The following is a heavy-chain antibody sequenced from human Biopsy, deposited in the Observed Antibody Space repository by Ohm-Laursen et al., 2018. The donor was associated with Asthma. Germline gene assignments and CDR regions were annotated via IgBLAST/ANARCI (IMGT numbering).Heavy chain of an antibody. J-gene: IGHJ6*02. Sequence: GSSVKVSCKASGGMFGNYATSWVRQAPGLGLEWMGGISPIFGSSNYAQRFQGRVTITADIFTRTVYMELSGLRFDDTAIYYCARPGPNRDILYYYYHMDVWGQGTTVIVSS. CDR3: ARPGPNRDILYYYYHMDV. CDR2: ISPIFGSS. D-gene: IGHD3-3*02. V-gene: IGHV1-69*06. CDR1: GGMFGNYA.